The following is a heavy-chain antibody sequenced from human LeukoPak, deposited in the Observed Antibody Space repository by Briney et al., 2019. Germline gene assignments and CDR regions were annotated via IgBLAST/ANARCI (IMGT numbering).Heavy chain of an antibody. D-gene: IGHD6-19*01. CDR1: GGSISSSSYY. Sequence: PSETLSLTCTVSGGSISSSSYYWGWIRQPPGKGLEWIGSIYYSGSTYYNPSLKSRVTISVDTSKNQFSLKLSSVTAADTAVYYCARQWGMRSQWLVRLWGKNWFDPWGQGTLVTVSS. CDR2: IYYSGST. J-gene: IGHJ5*02. CDR3: ARQWGMRSQWLVRLWGKNWFDP. V-gene: IGHV4-39*01.